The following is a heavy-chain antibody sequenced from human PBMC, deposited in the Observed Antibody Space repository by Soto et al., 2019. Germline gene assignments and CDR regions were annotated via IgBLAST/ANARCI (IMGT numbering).Heavy chain of an antibody. V-gene: IGHV3-23*01. Sequence: GGSLRLSCAASGFTFSSYAMSWVRQAPGKGLDLVSVISGSGGSTYYADSVKGRFTISRDNSKNTLYLQMNSLRAEDTAVYYCAKPPAPYYYYYYMDVWGKGTTVTV. CDR1: GFTFSSYA. CDR2: ISGSGGST. CDR3: AKPPAPYYYYYYMDV. J-gene: IGHJ6*03.